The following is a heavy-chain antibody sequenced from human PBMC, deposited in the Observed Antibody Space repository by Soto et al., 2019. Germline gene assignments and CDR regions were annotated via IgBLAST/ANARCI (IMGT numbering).Heavy chain of an antibody. CDR2: IGSGSRGT. CDR1: GFAFSNFA. D-gene: IGHD2-15*01. Sequence: GGSLRLSCAASGFAFSNFAMSWVRQAPGKGLEWVSAIGSGSRGTHYAESVEDRFTISRDDSKNTLYLQLNSLTAADTAVYFCAAPLAPVPHTRYSHPSGQATPLTLS. CDR3: AAPLAPVPHTRYSHP. V-gene: IGHV3-23*01. J-gene: IGHJ5*02.